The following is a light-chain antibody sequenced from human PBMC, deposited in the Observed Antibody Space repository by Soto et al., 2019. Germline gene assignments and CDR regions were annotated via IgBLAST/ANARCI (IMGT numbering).Light chain of an antibody. Sequence: DIQMTQSPSSLSASVGDRVTITCRASQSISTYLNWYQQIPGKAPKLLIYGASNLQSGVPSRFSGSGSGTDFTLTISSLQPADFAGYYCQQSYSTSWTFGQGTKVEIK. CDR2: GAS. CDR1: QSISTY. J-gene: IGKJ1*01. CDR3: QQSYSTSWT. V-gene: IGKV1-39*01.